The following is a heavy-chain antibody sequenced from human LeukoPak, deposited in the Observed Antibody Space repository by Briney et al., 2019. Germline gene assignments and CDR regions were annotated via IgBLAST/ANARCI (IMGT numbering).Heavy chain of an antibody. V-gene: IGHV4-39*02. D-gene: IGHD3-9*01. CDR3: AREADILTGYWGGRGRFDY. CDR2: IYYSGST. J-gene: IGHJ4*02. Sequence: PSETLSLTCTVSGGSISSSSYYWGWIRQPPGKGLEWIGSIYYSGSTYYNPSLKSRVTISVDTSKNQFSLKLTSVTAADTAVYYCAREADILTGYWGGRGRFDYWGQGTLVTVSS. CDR1: GGSISSSSYY.